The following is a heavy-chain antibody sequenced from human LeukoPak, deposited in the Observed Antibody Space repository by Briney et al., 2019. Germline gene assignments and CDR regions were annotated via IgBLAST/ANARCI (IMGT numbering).Heavy chain of an antibody. CDR2: IFSGGTI. J-gene: IGHJ4*02. D-gene: IGHD3-22*01. CDR3: ARDDYADSSGYYSSGEY. Sequence: GGSLRLSFEASGFTISNYYMSWVRQAPGKGLEWVSVIFSGGTIYYADAVKGRFTISKDNSKNTLYLQMNSLRAEDTAVYYCARDDYADSSGYYSSGEYWGQGALVTVSS. CDR1: GFTISNYY. V-gene: IGHV3-66*01.